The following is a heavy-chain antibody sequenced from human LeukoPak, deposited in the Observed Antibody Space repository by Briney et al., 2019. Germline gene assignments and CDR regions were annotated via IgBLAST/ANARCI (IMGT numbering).Heavy chain of an antibody. CDR2: ISAYNGNT. Sequence: GASVKVSCKASGYTFTSYGISWVRQAPGQGLEWMGWISAYNGNTNYAQKLQGRVTMTTDTSTSTAYMELRSLRSDDTAVYYLAXXHSXGYYPXPSDYWXQGTLVTVSS. CDR1: GYTFTSYG. CDR3: AXXHSXGYYPXPSDY. D-gene: IGHD3-22*01. V-gene: IGHV1-18*01. J-gene: IGHJ4*02.